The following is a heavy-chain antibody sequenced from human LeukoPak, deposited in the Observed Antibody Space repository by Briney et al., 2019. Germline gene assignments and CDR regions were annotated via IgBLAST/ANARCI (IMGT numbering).Heavy chain of an antibody. J-gene: IGHJ6*03. CDR1: GYTFTNHY. V-gene: IGHV1-46*01. CDR3: ARDQGGYSGSGSYQYHYYMDV. CDR2: INLSAGTT. D-gene: IGHD3-10*01. Sequence: GASVKVSCKASGYTFTNHYIHWVRLAPGQGLEWMGIINLSAGTTRNAQNFQGRVTVTRDMSTSTVYMELSSLRSGDTAVYYCARDQGGYSGSGSYQYHYYMDVWGTGTAVTVSS.